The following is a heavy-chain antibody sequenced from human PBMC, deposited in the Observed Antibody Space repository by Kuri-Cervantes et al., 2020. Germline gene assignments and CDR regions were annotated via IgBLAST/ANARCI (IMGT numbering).Heavy chain of an antibody. CDR1: GFTFSSYW. J-gene: IGHJ4*02. CDR3: AAVLLWFGEYRQIDY. Sequence: GGSLRLSCAASGFTFSSYWMTWVRQAPGKGLEWVANIKHDGSEKHYVDSVKGRFTISRDNAKNLLYLQMDSLRAEDTAVYYCAAVLLWFGEYRQIDYWGQGTLVTVSS. CDR2: IKHDGSEK. D-gene: IGHD3-10*01. V-gene: IGHV3-7*03.